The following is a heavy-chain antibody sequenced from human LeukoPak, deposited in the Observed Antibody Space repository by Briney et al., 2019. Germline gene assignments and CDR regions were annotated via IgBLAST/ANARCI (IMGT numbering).Heavy chain of an antibody. Sequence: GASVKVSCKASGYTFTSYDINWVRQATGQGPEWMGWMNPNSGNTGYAQKFQGRVTMTRNTSISTAYMELSSLRSEDTAVYYCARGFVGATTEWDAFDIWGQGTMVTVSS. V-gene: IGHV1-8*01. CDR3: ARGFVGATTEWDAFDI. CDR2: MNPNSGNT. CDR1: GYTFTSYD. D-gene: IGHD1-26*01. J-gene: IGHJ3*02.